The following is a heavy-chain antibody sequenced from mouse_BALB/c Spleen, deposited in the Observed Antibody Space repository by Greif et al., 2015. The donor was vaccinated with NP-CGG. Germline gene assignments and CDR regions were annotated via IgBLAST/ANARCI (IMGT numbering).Heavy chain of an antibody. Sequence: QVQLKDSGAELVRPGTSVKVSCEASGYAFTNYLIEWVKQRPGQGLEWIGVINPGSGGTNHNEKFKGKATLTADKSSSTAYMQLSSLTSDDSAVYFCARGVTAYWGQGTLVTVSA. CDR1: GYAFTNYL. CDR3: ARGVTAY. V-gene: IGHV1-54*01. J-gene: IGHJ3*01. CDR2: INPGSGGT. D-gene: IGHD2-1*01.